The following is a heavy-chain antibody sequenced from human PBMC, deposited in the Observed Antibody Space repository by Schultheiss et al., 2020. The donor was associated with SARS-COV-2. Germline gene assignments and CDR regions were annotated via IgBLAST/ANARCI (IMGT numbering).Heavy chain of an antibody. CDR1: GGSFSGYY. CDR2: INHSGST. D-gene: IGHD4-17*01. J-gene: IGHJ4*02. Sequence: SETLSLTCAVYGGSFSGYYWSWIRQPPGKGLEWIGEINHSGSTNYNPSLKSRVTISVDTSKNQFSLKLSSVTAADTAVYYCARVGDYGDQDYWGQGTLVTVSS. V-gene: IGHV4-34*01. CDR3: ARVGDYGDQDY.